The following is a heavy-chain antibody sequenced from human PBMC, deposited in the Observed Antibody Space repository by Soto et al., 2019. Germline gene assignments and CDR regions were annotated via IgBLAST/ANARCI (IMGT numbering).Heavy chain of an antibody. V-gene: IGHV1-69*12. J-gene: IGHJ3*02. Sequence: QVQLVQSGAEVKKPGSSVKVSCKASGGTFSSYAISWVRQAPGQGLEWMGGIIPIFGTANYAQKFQGRVTITADESTSTAYMELSSLRSEDTAVYYCALNSGVRGVNSDAPNYAFDIWGQGTMVTVSS. D-gene: IGHD3-10*01. CDR1: GGTFSSYA. CDR3: ALNSGVRGVNSDAPNYAFDI. CDR2: IIPIFGTA.